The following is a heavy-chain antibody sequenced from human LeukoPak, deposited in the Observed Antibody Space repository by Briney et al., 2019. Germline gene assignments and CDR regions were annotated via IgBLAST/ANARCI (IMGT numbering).Heavy chain of an antibody. CDR1: GGSISSYY. Sequence: SETLSLTCTVSGGSISSYYWSWIRQPPGKGLEWIGFIYYTGSTNYNPSLKSRVTISVDTSKNQFSLKLSSVTAADTAVYYCARVSAVRSFDYWGQGTLVTVSS. CDR2: IYYTGST. CDR3: ARVSAVRSFDY. J-gene: IGHJ4*02. V-gene: IGHV4-59*12.